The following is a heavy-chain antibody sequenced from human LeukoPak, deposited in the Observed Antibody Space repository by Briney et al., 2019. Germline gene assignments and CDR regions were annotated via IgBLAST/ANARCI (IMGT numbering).Heavy chain of an antibody. J-gene: IGHJ3*01. CDR3: ARDPGWGALDL. V-gene: IGHV3-7*04. CDR2: INQDGSAR. D-gene: IGHD6-19*01. CDR1: GFSVSTSW. Sequence: PGGSLRLSCAASGFSVSTSWMTWVRQTPGKRLEWVANINQDGSARYYVDSVKGRFTISSDSTQNSIHLQMNSLRAEDTALYYCARDPGWGALDLRGQGTMVTVSS.